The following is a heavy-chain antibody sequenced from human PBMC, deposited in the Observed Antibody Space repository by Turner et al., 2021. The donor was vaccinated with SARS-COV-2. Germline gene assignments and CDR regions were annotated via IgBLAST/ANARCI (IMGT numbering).Heavy chain of an antibody. V-gene: IGHV3-33*01. CDR1: GFTLRRYG. CDR3: ARDHYYDSSGYTLDAFDI. Sequence: QVQLLESGGGVVQPGRSLSLSCAASGFTLRRYGMHWVRQAPGKGLEWVAVIWYDGSNKDYADSVKGRFTISRDNSKNTLYLQMNSLRAEDTAVYYCARDHYYDSSGYTLDAFDIWGQGTMVTISS. CDR2: IWYDGSNK. D-gene: IGHD3-22*01. J-gene: IGHJ3*02.